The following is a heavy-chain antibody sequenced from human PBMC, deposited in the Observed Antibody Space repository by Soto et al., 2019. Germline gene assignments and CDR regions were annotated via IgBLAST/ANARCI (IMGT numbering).Heavy chain of an antibody. D-gene: IGHD5-12*01. CDR3: ARDDPRSDYDIDY. Sequence: ASVKVSCKASGYTFTSYDINWVRQAPVQGLEWMGWISPYNGNTKYAQMFQGRVTMTTDTSTRTAYMELRSLRSDDTAVYYCARDDPRSDYDIDYWGQGTLVTVSS. CDR2: ISPYNGNT. V-gene: IGHV1-18*01. CDR1: GYTFTSYD. J-gene: IGHJ4*02.